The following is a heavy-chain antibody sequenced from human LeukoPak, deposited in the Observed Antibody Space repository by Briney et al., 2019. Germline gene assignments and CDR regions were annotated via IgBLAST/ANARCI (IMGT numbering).Heavy chain of an antibody. CDR2: INPNSGGT. CDR1: GYTFTGYY. Sequence: ASVKVSCKASGYTFTGYYMHWVRQAPGQGLEWMGWINPNSGGTNYAQKFQGRVTMTRGTSISTAYMELSRLRSDDTAVYYCARDPWYDFWSGYSGWFDPWGQGTLVTVSS. D-gene: IGHD3-3*01. J-gene: IGHJ5*02. V-gene: IGHV1-2*02. CDR3: ARDPWYDFWSGYSGWFDP.